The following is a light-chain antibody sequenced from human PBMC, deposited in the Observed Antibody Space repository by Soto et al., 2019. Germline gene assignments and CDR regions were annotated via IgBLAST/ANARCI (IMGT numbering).Light chain of an antibody. V-gene: IGKV2-28*01. CDR3: MQAAQTRT. CDR1: QSLLHSSGHYF. Sequence: EIVMNQSPASLSVTPGEPASISCRATQSLLHSSGHYFLNWYLQKPGQSPQLLIYWGSNRASGVPDRFSGSGSGTDFTLKIRRVEAEDVGVYYCMQAAQTRTFGQGTKVEIK. CDR2: WGS. J-gene: IGKJ1*01.